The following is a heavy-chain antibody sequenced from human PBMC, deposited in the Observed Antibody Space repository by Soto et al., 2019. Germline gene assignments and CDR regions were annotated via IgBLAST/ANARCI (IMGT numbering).Heavy chain of an antibody. D-gene: IGHD1-26*01. CDR1: GGSFSGHY. V-gene: IGHV4-34*01. J-gene: IGHJ5*02. Sequence: SETLSLTCGVHGGSFSGHYLSWIRQSPGKGLEWIGEISHSGSTSYNPSLKSRVTMSVDTSKNQFSLKLSSVTAADTAVYYCARDVGLARFDPWGQGTLVTVSS. CDR2: ISHSGST. CDR3: ARDVGLARFDP.